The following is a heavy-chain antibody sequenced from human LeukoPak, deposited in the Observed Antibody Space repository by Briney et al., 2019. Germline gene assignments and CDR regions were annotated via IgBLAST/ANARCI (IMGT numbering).Heavy chain of an antibody. J-gene: IGHJ3*02. Sequence: GGSLRLSCAASGFTFSSYGMHWVRQAPGKGLEWVAVISYDGTNKYYADSVKGRFIMSRDNSKNTLYLQMDSLRAEDTAVYYCAKDPSTVTTGVFDIWGQGTMVSVSS. CDR1: GFTFSSYG. D-gene: IGHD4-17*01. CDR3: AKDPSTVTTGVFDI. V-gene: IGHV3-30*18. CDR2: ISYDGTNK.